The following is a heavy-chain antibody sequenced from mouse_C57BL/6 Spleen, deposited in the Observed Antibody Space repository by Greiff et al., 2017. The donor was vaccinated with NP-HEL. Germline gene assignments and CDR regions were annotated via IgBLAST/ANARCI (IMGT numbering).Heavy chain of an antibody. CDR1: GYTFTSYW. V-gene: IGHV1-52*01. D-gene: IGHD2-1*01. CDR3: ARDGNYYSDY. J-gene: IGHJ2*01. Sequence: QVQLQQPGAELVRPGSSVKLSCKASGYTFTSYWMHWVKQRPIQGLEWIGNIDPSDSETHYNQKFKDKATLTVDKSSSTAYMQLSSLTSEDSAVYYCARDGNYYSDYWGQGTTLTVSS. CDR2: IDPSDSET.